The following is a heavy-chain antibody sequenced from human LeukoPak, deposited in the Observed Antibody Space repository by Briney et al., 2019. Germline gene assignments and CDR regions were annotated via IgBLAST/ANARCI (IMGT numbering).Heavy chain of an antibody. CDR1: GFTFSSYA. J-gene: IGHJ4*02. Sequence: GGSLRPSCAASGFTFSSYAMSWVRQAPGKGLEWVSAISGSGGSTYYADSVKGRFTISRDDSKNTLYLQMNSLRAEDTAVYYCAKGYSYGYYFDYWGQGTLVTVSS. CDR2: ISGSGGST. D-gene: IGHD5-18*01. CDR3: AKGYSYGYYFDY. V-gene: IGHV3-23*01.